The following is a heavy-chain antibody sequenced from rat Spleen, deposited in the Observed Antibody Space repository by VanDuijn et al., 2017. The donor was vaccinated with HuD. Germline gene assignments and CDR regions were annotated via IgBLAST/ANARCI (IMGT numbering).Heavy chain of an antibody. J-gene: IGHJ2*01. Sequence: EVQLVESGGGLVQPGNSLKLSCAASGFTFSDYYMAWVRQAPKKGLEWVASISNSGNSTYYRDSVKGRFTISRHNAKTTLYLQMDSLRSEDTATYYCTTGVYWGQGVMVTVSS. CDR1: GFTFSDYY. V-gene: IGHV5S10*01. CDR2: ISNSGNST. CDR3: TTGVY. D-gene: IGHD4-3*01.